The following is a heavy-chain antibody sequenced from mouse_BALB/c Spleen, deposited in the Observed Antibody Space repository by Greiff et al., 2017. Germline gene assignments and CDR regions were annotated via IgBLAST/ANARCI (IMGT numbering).Heavy chain of an antibody. Sequence: EVQLQQSGPGLVKPSQSLSLTCTVTGYSITSDYAWTWIRQFPGSKLEWMGYISYSGSTSYNPSLKSRISITRDTSKNQFFLQLNSVTTEDTATYYCARRPLYGLYAMDYWGQGTSVTVAS. CDR2: ISYSGST. V-gene: IGHV3-2*02. CDR1: GYSITSDYA. D-gene: IGHD1-2*01. CDR3: ARRPLYGLYAMDY. J-gene: IGHJ4*01.